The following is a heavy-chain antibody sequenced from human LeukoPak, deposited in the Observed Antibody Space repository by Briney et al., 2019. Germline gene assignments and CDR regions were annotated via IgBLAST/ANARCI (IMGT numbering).Heavy chain of an antibody. CDR3: ATASSREPLVDY. Sequence: SVKVSCKASGGTFSSYAISWVRQAPGQGLEWMGGIIPIFGTANYAQKFQGRVTITTDESTSTAYMELSSLRSEDTAVYYCATASSREPLVDYWGQGTLVTVSS. CDR2: IIPIFGTA. J-gene: IGHJ4*02. CDR1: GGTFSSYA. V-gene: IGHV1-69*05. D-gene: IGHD1-26*01.